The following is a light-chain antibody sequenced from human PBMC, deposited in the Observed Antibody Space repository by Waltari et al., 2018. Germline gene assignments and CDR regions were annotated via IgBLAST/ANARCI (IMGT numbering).Light chain of an antibody. V-gene: IGLV8-61*01. CDR2: KTN. J-gene: IGLJ3*02. Sequence: QTVVTQEPSLSVSPGGTVTVTCALSSGSFSSTSYVSWYQQSPGQTPRTLVYKTNTRSNGVPDRFSGSILGSEAALTIAGAQADDEANYYCLVYMGSGIWVFGGGTKLTV. CDR3: LVYMGSGIWV. CDR1: SGSFSSTSY.